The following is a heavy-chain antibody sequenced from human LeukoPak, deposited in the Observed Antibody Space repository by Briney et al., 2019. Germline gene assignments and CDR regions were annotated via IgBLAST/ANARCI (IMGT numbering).Heavy chain of an antibody. CDR1: GFTFSSYG. CDR3: AREPAYRDFSRQQLVYGMDV. CDR2: IWYDGSNK. J-gene: IGHJ6*02. Sequence: GGSLRLSCAASGFTFSSYGMHWVRQAPGKGLEWVAVIWYDGSNKYYADSVKGRFTISRDNSKNTLYLQMNSLRAEDTAVYYCAREPAYRDFSRQQLVYGMDVWGQGTTVTVSS. D-gene: IGHD6-13*01. V-gene: IGHV3-33*01.